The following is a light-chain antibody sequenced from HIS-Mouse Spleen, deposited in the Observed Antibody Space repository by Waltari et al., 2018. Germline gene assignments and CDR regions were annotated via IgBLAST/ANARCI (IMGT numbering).Light chain of an antibody. Sequence: QSVLTQPPSASGTPGQRVTISCSGSSSNIGSNYVYWYQQIPGTAPKLLIYRNNQRPSGVPDRFSGSKSGNSASLAISGLRSEDEADYYCAAWDDSLSGVFGGGTKLTVL. CDR2: RNN. CDR1: SSNIGSNY. J-gene: IGLJ2*01. CDR3: AAWDDSLSGV. V-gene: IGLV1-47*01.